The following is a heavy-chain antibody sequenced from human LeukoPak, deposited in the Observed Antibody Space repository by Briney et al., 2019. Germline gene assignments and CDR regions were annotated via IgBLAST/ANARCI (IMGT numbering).Heavy chain of an antibody. CDR1: GYTFTSYA. J-gene: IGHJ6*03. D-gene: IGHD4-23*01. V-gene: IGHV7-4-1*02. CDR3: ARGSVSVVRGENYYYYYMDV. Sequence: ASVKVSCKASGYTFTSYAMNWVRQAPGQGLEWMGWINTNTGNPTYAQGFTGRFVFSLDTSVSTAYLQISSLKAEDTAVYYCARGSVSVVRGENYYYYYMDVWGKGTTVTVSS. CDR2: INTNTGNP.